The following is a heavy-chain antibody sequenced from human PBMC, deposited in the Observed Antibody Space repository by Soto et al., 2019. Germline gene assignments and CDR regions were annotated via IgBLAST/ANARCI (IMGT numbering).Heavy chain of an antibody. Sequence: GASVKVSCKASGYTFTGYYMHWVRQAPGQGLEWMGWINPNSGGTNYAQKFQGWVTMTRDTSISTAYMELSRLRSDDTAVYYCARGNLNLRFLEWSPPNWFDPWGQGTLVTVSS. CDR3: ARGNLNLRFLEWSPPNWFDP. CDR1: GYTFTGYY. D-gene: IGHD3-3*01. CDR2: INPNSGGT. V-gene: IGHV1-2*04. J-gene: IGHJ5*02.